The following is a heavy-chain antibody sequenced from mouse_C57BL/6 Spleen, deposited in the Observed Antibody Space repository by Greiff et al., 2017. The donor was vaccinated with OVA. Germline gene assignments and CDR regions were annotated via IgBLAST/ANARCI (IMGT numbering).Heavy chain of an antibody. J-gene: IGHJ3*01. D-gene: IGHD1-1*01. V-gene: IGHV1-50*01. CDR2: IDPSDSYT. Sequence: QVQLQQPGAELVKPGASVKLSCKASGYTFTSYWMQWVKQRPGQGLEWIGEIDPSDSYTNYNQKFKGKATLTVDTSSSTAYMQLSSLTSEDSAVYYCARGVYGSGFAYWGQGTLVTVSA. CDR1: GYTFTSYW. CDR3: ARGVYGSGFAY.